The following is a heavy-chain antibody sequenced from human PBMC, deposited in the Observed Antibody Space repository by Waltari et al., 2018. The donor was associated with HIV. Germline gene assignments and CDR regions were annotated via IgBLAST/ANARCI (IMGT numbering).Heavy chain of an antibody. CDR2: IYSGSSQ. CDR1: GFTVSSNY. V-gene: IGHV3-53*01. CDR3: AKSTSLDY. J-gene: IGHJ4*02. D-gene: IGHD2-2*01. Sequence: EVQLVESGGGLIQPGGSLRLSCAASGFTVSSNYMSGVRQVPGKGLEGVSVIYSGSSQYNADSVKVRFTISRDKSKNSLYLQMNSLRAEDTAVYDSAKSTSLDYWGQGTLVTVSS.